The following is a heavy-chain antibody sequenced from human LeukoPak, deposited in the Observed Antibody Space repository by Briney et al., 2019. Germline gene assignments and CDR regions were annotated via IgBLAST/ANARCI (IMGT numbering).Heavy chain of an antibody. D-gene: IGHD5-18*01. CDR2: IYPGDSDT. CDR3: ARQQDTSMVVEAFDM. CDR1: GYSFTSYW. J-gene: IGHJ3*02. V-gene: IGHV5-51*01. Sequence: GESLKIPCRGSGYSFTSYWNGWVRQMPGKDLEWMVIIYPGDSDTRYSPSFQGQVTISADKSINTAYLQGSSLKASDTAMYYWARQQDTSMVVEAFDMWGQGTMVTVSS.